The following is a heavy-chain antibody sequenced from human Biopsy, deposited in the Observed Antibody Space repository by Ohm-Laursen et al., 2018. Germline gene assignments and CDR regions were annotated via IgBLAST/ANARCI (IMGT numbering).Heavy chain of an antibody. Sequence: TLSLTCAVYGESFNGCYWSWIRQTPGKGLEWIGEINHSGRTNYNPSLKSRVTISVDTSKNHFSLKVRSVTAADTAVYYCVRGVDYYDPYHYYALDVWGQGTTVTVSS. J-gene: IGHJ6*02. V-gene: IGHV4-34*01. D-gene: IGHD3-22*01. CDR1: GESFNGCY. CDR3: VRGVDYYDPYHYYALDV. CDR2: INHSGRT.